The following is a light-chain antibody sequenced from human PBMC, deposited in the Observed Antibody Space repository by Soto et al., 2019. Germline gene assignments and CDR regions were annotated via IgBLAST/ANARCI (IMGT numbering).Light chain of an antibody. V-gene: IGKV1-33*01. Sequence: DIQLTQSPSFLSASVGATLTITCRASQDISDHLNWFQQRPGKAPKLLIYDASHLETGVPSRFSGSRSGTDCTFTINSLQPEDVSTYYCQQYDNLSWTFVQGTKVDIK. CDR1: QDISDH. CDR3: QQYDNLSWT. J-gene: IGKJ1*01. CDR2: DAS.